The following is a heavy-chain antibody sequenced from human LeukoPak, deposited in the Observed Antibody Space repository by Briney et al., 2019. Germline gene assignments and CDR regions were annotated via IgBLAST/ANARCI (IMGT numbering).Heavy chain of an antibody. CDR1: GNYW. J-gene: IGHJ4*02. D-gene: IGHD2-2*01. Sequence: GGSLRLSCAASGNYWMHWVRQAPGKGLAWVSHINSDGSWTGYADSVKGRFTISKDNAKNTVYLQMNNLRAEDTAVYYCVSFYETYWGRGTLVTVSS. V-gene: IGHV3-74*01. CDR3: VSFYETY. CDR2: INSDGSWT.